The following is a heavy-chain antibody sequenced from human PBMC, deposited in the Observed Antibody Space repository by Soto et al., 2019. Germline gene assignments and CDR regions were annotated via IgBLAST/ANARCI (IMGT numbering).Heavy chain of an antibody. CDR1: GGTFSRYA. J-gene: IGHJ6*02. D-gene: IGHD2-8*01. Sequence: SVKVSCKASGGTFSRYAISWVRQAPGQGLEWMGGIIPIFGTANYAQKFQGRVTITADESTSTAYMELSSLRSEDTAVYYCARGSLPKLGYCTNGVCYYYYYGMDVWGQGTTVTVSS. CDR3: ARGSLPKLGYCTNGVCYYYYYGMDV. V-gene: IGHV1-69*13. CDR2: IIPIFGTA.